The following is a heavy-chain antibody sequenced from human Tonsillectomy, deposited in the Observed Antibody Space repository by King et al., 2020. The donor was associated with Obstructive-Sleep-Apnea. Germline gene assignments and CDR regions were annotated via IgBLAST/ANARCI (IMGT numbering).Heavy chain of an antibody. CDR1: GFTFSNYG. Sequence: VQLVESGGGVVQPGRSLRLSCAASGFTFSNYGMHWVRQAPGKGLEWVAVIWYDGSNEDYADSVKGRFAISRDNSKNTLYLQINSLRAEDTAVYYCARGYCTSTTCYTDAPFDYWGQGTPVTVSS. D-gene: IGHD2-2*01. CDR2: IWYDGSNE. V-gene: IGHV3-33*01. CDR3: ARGYCTSTTCYTDAPFDY. J-gene: IGHJ4*02.